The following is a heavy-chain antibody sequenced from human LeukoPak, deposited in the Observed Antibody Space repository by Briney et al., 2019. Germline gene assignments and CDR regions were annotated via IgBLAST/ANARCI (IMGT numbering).Heavy chain of an antibody. CDR2: IYDGGST. CDR3: ARFYGVPGGWFDP. Sequence: QPGGSLRLSCAASGITISSNHMTWVRQAPGKGLEWVSVIYDGGSTYYADSVKGGFTISRDNPKNTLYLQMNSLRAEDTAVYYCARFYGVPGGWFDPWGQGTLVTVSS. D-gene: IGHD4-17*01. V-gene: IGHV3-66*01. J-gene: IGHJ5*02. CDR1: GITISSNH.